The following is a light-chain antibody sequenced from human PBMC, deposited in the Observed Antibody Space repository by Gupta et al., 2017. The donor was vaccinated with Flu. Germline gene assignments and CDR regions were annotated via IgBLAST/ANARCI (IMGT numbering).Light chain of an antibody. Sequence: PGERAPLACRASQSVSSYLAWYQQKPGQAPRLLIYDASNRATGIPARFSGSGSGTDFTLTISSLEPEDFAVYYCQQRSNWPTFGQGTRLEIK. CDR1: QSVSSY. CDR3: QQRSNWPT. V-gene: IGKV3-11*01. J-gene: IGKJ5*01. CDR2: DAS.